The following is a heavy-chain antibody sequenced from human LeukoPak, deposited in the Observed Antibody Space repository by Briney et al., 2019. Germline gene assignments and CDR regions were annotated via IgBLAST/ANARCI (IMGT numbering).Heavy chain of an antibody. CDR1: GGSFSGYY. V-gene: IGHV4-34*01. CDR3: ARYGDNWGLFDY. Sequence: SETLSLTCAVYGGSFSGYYWSWIRQPPGKGLEWIGEINHSGSTNYNPSLKSRVTLSVDTSKNQFSLKLSSVTAADTAVYYCARYGDNWGLFDYWGQGTLVTVSS. CDR2: INHSGST. J-gene: IGHJ4*02. D-gene: IGHD4-23*01.